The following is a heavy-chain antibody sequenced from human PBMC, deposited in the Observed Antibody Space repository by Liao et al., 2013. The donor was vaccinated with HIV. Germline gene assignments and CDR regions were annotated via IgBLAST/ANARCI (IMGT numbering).Heavy chain of an antibody. V-gene: IGHV4-4*07. D-gene: IGHD2-15*01. J-gene: IGHJ4*01. CDR1: GDSITDYH. CDR3: ARLQRWALGYLDF. Sequence: QAQLHESGPGLVKPSETLSLSCTVSGDSITDYHWSWLRQSAGKGLEWIGRISGTGIPYYNSSLESRVTISIDTSKNQFSLKLNSVTAADSAVYYCARLQRWALGYLDFWGQEPWSPSPQ. CDR2: ISGTGIP.